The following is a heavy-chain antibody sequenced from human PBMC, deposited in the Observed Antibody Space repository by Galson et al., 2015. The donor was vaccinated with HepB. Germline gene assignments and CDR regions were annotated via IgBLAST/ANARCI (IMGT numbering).Heavy chain of an antibody. J-gene: IGHJ4*02. CDR3: ARGLLGGRYCSSTSCDTGRVDY. V-gene: IGHV3-66*02. D-gene: IGHD2-2*02. CDR1: GFTVSSNY. CDR2: IYSGGST. Sequence: SLRLSCAASGFTVSSNYMSWVRQAPGKGLEWVSVIYSGGSTYYADSVKGRFTISRDNSKNTLYLQMNSLRAEDTAVYYCARGLLGGRYCSSTSCDTGRVDYWGQGTLVTVSS.